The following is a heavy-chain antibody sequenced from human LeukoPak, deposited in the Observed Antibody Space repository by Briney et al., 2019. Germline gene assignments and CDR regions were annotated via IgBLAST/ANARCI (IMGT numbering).Heavy chain of an antibody. CDR2: IKQDGSEK. V-gene: IGHV3-7*01. CDR1: GITFSSYW. J-gene: IGHJ4*02. CDR3: ASLDTAMVNGDY. Sequence: GGSLRLSCAASGITFSSYWMSWVRQAPGMGLEWVANIKQDGSEKNYVDSVKGRFTISRDNAKNSLYLQMNSLRAEDTAMYYCASLDTAMVNGDYWGQGTLVTVSS. D-gene: IGHD5-18*01.